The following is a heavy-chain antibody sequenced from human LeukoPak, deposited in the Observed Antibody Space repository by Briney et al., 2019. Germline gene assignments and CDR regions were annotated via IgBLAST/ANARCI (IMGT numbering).Heavy chain of an antibody. J-gene: IGHJ4*02. CDR2: INPNSGGT. V-gene: IGHV1-2*02. D-gene: IGHD6-19*01. Sequence: ASVKVSCKASGYTFTGYYLHWVRLAPGQGLEWMGWINPNSGGTNYAQKFQGRVAMTRDTSISTAYMELTGLTSDDTVVYYCATVVAVAGYFDYWGQGTLVTVSS. CDR1: GYTFTGYY. CDR3: ATVVAVAGYFDY.